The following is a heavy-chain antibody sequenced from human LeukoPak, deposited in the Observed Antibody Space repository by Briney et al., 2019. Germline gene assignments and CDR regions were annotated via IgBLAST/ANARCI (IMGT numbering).Heavy chain of an antibody. CDR2: ISSSGSYI. J-gene: IGHJ3*02. CDR1: GFTFSNAW. Sequence: GGPLRLSCAASGFTFSNAWMSWVRQAPGKGLEWVSSISSSGSYIYYADSVKGRFTISRDNAKNSLYLQMNSLRAEDTAVYYCARSLGATDAFDIWGQGTMVTVSS. V-gene: IGHV3-21*01. D-gene: IGHD3-10*01. CDR3: ARSLGATDAFDI.